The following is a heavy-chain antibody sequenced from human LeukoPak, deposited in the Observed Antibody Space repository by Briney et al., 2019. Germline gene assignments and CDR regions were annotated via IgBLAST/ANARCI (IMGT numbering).Heavy chain of an antibody. J-gene: IGHJ4*02. CDR3: ARQVYNYGHLPYYFDY. CDR1: GGSISSRSYY. CDR2: IYYSGST. D-gene: IGHD5-18*01. Sequence: SETLSLTSTVSGGSISSRSYYWGWIRQPPGKGLEWIGNIYYSGSTYYNASLKSRVTISVDTSENQFSLKLKSVTAADTAVYYCARQVYNYGHLPYYFDYWGQGTLVTVSS. V-gene: IGHV4-39*01.